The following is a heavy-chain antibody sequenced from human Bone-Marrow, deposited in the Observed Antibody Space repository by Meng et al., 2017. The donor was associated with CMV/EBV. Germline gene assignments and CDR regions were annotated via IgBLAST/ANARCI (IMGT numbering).Heavy chain of an antibody. CDR1: GFTFDDYA. CDR2: ISWNSGSI. V-gene: IGHV3-9*01. Sequence: GGSLRLSCAASGFTFDDYAMHWVRQAPGKGLEWVSGISWNSGSIGYADSVKGRFTISRDNSKNTLYLQMNSLRAEDTAVYYCASGLFGAVTTDYWGQGTTVTVSS. D-gene: IGHD3-3*01. CDR3: ASGLFGAVTTDY. J-gene: IGHJ4*03.